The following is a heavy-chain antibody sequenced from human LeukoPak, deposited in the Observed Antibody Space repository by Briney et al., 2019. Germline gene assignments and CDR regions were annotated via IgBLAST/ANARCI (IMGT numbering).Heavy chain of an antibody. CDR2: ITVSGSTK. CDR1: GFAFSSFE. D-gene: IGHD3-16*01. CDR3: AKDSGGQRYPPPDFDY. Sequence: GGSLRLSCAVSGFAFSSFEMNWVRQAPGKGLEWVSYITVSGSTKYYADSVKGRFTISRDNAKNSLYLQMNSLRAEDTAVYYCAKDSGGQRYPPPDFDYWGQGTLVTVSS. V-gene: IGHV3-48*03. J-gene: IGHJ4*02.